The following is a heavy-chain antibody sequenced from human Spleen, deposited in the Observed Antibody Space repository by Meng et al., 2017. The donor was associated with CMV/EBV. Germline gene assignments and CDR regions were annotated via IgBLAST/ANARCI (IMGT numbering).Heavy chain of an antibody. V-gene: IGHV3-74*01. J-gene: IGHJ4*02. D-gene: IGHD3-10*01. Sequence: GGSLRLSCAASGFPFSIYYMHWVRQPPGKGLMFVARVNKDGTATTYAESVKGRFTISRDNAKDTLYLQMNNLTSEDTAVYFCVRDLSGGDYWGQGTLVTVSS. CDR1: GFPFSIYY. CDR2: VNKDGTAT. CDR3: VRDLSGGDY.